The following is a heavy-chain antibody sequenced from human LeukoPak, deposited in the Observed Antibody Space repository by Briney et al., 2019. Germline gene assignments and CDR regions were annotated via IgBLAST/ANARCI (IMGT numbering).Heavy chain of an antibody. CDR3: ARLARQQLDWFDP. V-gene: IGHV4-59*08. CDR1: GGSISSYY. CDR2: IYYSGST. Sequence: SETLSLTCTVSGGSISSYYWSWIRQPPGKGLEWIGYIYYSGSTNYNPSLKSRVTISVDTSKNQFSLKLSSVTAADTAVYYCARLARQQLDWFDPWGQGTLVTVSS. D-gene: IGHD6-13*01. J-gene: IGHJ5*02.